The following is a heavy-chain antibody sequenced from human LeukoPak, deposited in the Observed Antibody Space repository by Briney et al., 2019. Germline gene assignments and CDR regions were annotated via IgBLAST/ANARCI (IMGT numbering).Heavy chain of an antibody. CDR1: GHTFTGCY. CDR3: ARYLEGGAVAGVDYYYYGMDV. V-gene: IGHV1-2*02. CDR2: INPNSGGT. Sequence: ASVKVSGKASGHTFTGCYMHWVRQAPGQGLEWMGWINPNSGGTNYAQKFQGRVTMTRDTSISTAYMELSRLRSDDTAVYYCARYLEGGAVAGVDYYYYGMDVWAKGTTVTVSS. J-gene: IGHJ6*04. D-gene: IGHD6-19*01.